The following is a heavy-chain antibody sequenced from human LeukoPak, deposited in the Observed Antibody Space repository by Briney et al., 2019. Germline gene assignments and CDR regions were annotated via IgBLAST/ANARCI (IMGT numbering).Heavy chain of an antibody. CDR2: IYYSKNT. D-gene: IGHD5-18*01. V-gene: IGHV4-39*01. CDR1: GGSISSSSAY. J-gene: IGHJ4*02. CDR3: VSPRGFSYGYFDY. Sequence: SETLSLTCTVSGGSISSSSAYWGWIRQPPGKGLVWVGSIYYSKNTYYNPSLKSRVTISADTSKNQFSLTLGSVSATDTAVYYCVSPRGFSYGYFDYWGQGTLVTVSS.